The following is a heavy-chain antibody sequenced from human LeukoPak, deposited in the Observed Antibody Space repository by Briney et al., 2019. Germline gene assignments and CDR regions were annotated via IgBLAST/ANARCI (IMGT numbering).Heavy chain of an antibody. CDR2: ISGSGGST. CDR1: GFIFNNYA. V-gene: IGHV3-23*01. D-gene: IGHD1-26*01. J-gene: IGHJ4*02. CDR3: AVSGRHYSGY. Sequence: GGSLRLSCAASGFIFNNYAMSWVRQAPGKGLEWVSVISGSGGSTYYADSVKGRFTISRDNSKNTLYVQMNSLRAEDTAVYYCAVSGRHYSGYWGQGTLVTVSS.